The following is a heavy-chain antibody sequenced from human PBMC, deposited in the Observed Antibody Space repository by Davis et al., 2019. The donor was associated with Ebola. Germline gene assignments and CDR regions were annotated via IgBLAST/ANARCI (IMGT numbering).Heavy chain of an antibody. CDR3: AKESVAGLFHYGMDV. J-gene: IGHJ6*02. D-gene: IGHD6-19*01. CDR1: GFTFSSYA. CDR2: ISGSGGST. V-gene: IGHV3-23*01. Sequence: GGSLRLSCAASGFTFSSYAMSWVRQAPGKGLEWVSAISGSGGSTYYADSVKGRFTVSRDNSKNTLYLQMNSLRAEDTAVYYCAKESVAGLFHYGMDVWGQGTTVTVSS.